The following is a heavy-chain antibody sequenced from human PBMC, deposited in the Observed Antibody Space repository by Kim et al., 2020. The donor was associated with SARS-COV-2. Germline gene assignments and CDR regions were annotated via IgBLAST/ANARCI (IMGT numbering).Heavy chain of an antibody. CDR2: IYYSGST. D-gene: IGHD4-17*01. J-gene: IGHJ4*02. CDR1: GGSISSSSYY. CDR3: ASPGGDYGPNFDY. V-gene: IGHV4-39*01. Sequence: SETLSLTCTVSGGSISSSSYYWGWIRQPPGKGLEWIGSIYYSGSTYYNPSLKSRVTISVDTSKNQFSLKLSSVTAADTAVYYCASPGGDYGPNFDYWGQGTLVTVSS.